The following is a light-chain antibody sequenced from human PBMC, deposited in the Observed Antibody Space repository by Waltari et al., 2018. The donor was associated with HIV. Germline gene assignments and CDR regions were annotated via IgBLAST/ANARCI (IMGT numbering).Light chain of an antibody. CDR1: RLGDKY. CDR2: QDS. J-gene: IGLJ2*01. CDR3: QAWDSSTGV. Sequence: SYELTQPPSVSVSPGQTASITCSGVRLGDKYACWYQQKPGQSPVLVIYQDSKRPSGIPERFSGSNSGNTATLTISGTQAMDEADYYCQAWDSSTGVFGGGTKLTVL. V-gene: IGLV3-1*01.